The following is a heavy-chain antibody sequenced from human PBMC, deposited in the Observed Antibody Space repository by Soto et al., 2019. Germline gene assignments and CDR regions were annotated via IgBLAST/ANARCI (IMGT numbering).Heavy chain of an antibody. Sequence: TLSLTCNVSGDSITTDGYSWSWIRQPPGKGLEWIGYIYHTGTAYYNPSLKSRVTLSVDRSKNQFSLSLSSMTAADTVVYYCAREAWGRNFDFWGQGTLVTVSS. J-gene: IGHJ4*02. V-gene: IGHV4-30-2*01. CDR3: AREAWGRNFDF. D-gene: IGHD3-16*01. CDR1: GDSITTDGYS. CDR2: IYHTGTA.